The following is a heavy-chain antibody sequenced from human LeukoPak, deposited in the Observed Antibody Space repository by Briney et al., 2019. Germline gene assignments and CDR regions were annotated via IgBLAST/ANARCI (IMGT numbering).Heavy chain of an antibody. CDR3: ARNSPRNFDY. V-gene: IGHV1-46*01. J-gene: IGHJ4*02. D-gene: IGHD1-14*01. CDR2: INPRGGST. CDR1: GYTFTSYY. Sequence: PGASVKVSCKASGYTFTSYYMNWVRQAPGQGLEWMGIINPRGGSTSYAQKFQGRATMTRDTSTSTVYMELSSLRSEDTAVYYCARNSPRNFDYWGQGTLVTVSS.